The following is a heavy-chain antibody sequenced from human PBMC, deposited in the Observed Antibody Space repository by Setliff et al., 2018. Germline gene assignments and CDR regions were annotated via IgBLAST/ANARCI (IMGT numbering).Heavy chain of an antibody. D-gene: IGHD1-26*01. CDR2: IYYSGST. CDR1: GGSISSGGYY. CDR3: ARDRRIVGARHAFDI. V-gene: IGHV4-31*03. Sequence: LSLTCTVSGGSISSGGYYWSWIRQHPGKGLEWIGYIYYSGSTYYNPSLRSRVTISVDTSKNQFSLKLSSVTAADTAVYYCARDRRIVGARHAFDIWGQGTMVTVSS. J-gene: IGHJ3*02.